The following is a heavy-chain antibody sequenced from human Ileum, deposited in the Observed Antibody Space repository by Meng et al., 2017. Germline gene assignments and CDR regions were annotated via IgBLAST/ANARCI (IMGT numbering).Heavy chain of an antibody. V-gene: IGHV4-4*02. CDR1: GVSNSSAMW. CDR3: AKAAAYNLDI. CDR2: SLKSGST. J-gene: IGHJ4*02. Sequence: QVSLTELVPRLVKPSGTLSLSCCLSGVSNSSAMWWGWVRQPPGKGLEWIGDSLKSGSTNYNPSLKSRVPRSVDKSWNRLSLSLSSVTAADTAVYYCAKAAAYNLDIWGQGALVTVSS. D-gene: IGHD1-14*01.